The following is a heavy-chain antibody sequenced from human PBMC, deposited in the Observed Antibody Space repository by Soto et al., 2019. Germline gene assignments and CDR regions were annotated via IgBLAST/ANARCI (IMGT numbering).Heavy chain of an antibody. CDR1: GYTLTTNY. D-gene: IGHD3-10*01. CDR2: INPSGGST. CDR3: ARDFGTGLDY. J-gene: IGHJ4*02. V-gene: IGHV1-46*01. Sequence: ASVKVSCKESGYTLTTNYMHWVRQAPGQGPEWMGIINPSGGSTTYAQKFQGRVIMTRDTATSTVYMELSSLRSEDTAVYYCARDFGTGLDYWGQGTLVTVSS.